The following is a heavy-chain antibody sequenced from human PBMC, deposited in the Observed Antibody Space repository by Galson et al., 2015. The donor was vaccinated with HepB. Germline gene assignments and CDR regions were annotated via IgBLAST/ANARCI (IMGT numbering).Heavy chain of an antibody. D-gene: IGHD3-9*01. CDR2: IKQDGSEK. J-gene: IGHJ4*02. V-gene: IGHV3-7*03. CDR3: AGSYYDILTGSTFHY. CDR1: EFTFSNYW. Sequence: SLRLSCAASEFTFSNYWMSWVRQAPGKGLEWVANIKQDGSEKYYVDSVKGRFTISRDNAKNSLYLQMNSLRAEDTAVYYCAGSYYDILTGSTFHYWGQGTLVTVSS.